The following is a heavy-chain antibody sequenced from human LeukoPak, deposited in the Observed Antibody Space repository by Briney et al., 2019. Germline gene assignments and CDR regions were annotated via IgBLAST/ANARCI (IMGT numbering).Heavy chain of an antibody. V-gene: IGHV3-48*03. Sequence: PGGSLRLSCAASGFTFSNYEMNWVRQAPGKGLEWVSYISSSGSTIYYADSVKGRFTISRDNAKNSLSLQMNSLKVEDTAVYYCARALPIDYWGQGTLVTVSP. CDR3: ARALPIDY. CDR2: ISSSGSTI. J-gene: IGHJ4*02. CDR1: GFTFSNYE.